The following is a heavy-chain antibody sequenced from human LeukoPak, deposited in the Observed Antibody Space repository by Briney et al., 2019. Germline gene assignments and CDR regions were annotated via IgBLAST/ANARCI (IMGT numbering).Heavy chain of an antibody. D-gene: IGHD5-18*01. CDR2: ISYDGSNK. Sequence: PGGSLRLSCAASGFTFSSYGMHWVRQAPGKGLEWVAVISYDGSNKYYADSVKGRFTISRDNSKHTLYLQMNSLRAEDTAVYYCARVGRQLWFGDAFDIWGQGTMVTVSS. J-gene: IGHJ3*02. V-gene: IGHV3-30*03. CDR1: GFTFSSYG. CDR3: ARVGRQLWFGDAFDI.